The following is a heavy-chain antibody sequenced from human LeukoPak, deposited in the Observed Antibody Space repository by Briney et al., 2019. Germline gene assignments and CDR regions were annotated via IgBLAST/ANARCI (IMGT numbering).Heavy chain of an antibody. D-gene: IGHD2-2*01. CDR2: IIPIFGTA. CDR1: GGTFSSYA. CDR3: ATSPYACSSTSCYLRPYYYYYMDV. V-gene: IGHV1-69*05. Sequence: SVKVSCKASGGTFSSYAISWVRQAPGQGLEWMGGIIPIFGTANYAQKFQGRVTITTDESTSTAYMELSSLRSEDTAVYYCATSPYACSSTSCYLRPYYYYYMDVWGKGTTVTVSS. J-gene: IGHJ6*03.